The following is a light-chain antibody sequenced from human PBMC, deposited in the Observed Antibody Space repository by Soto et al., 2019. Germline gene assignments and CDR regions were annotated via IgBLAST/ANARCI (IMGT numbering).Light chain of an antibody. CDR2: GNS. Sequence: QLVLTQPPSVSGAPGQRVTISGTGSSSNIGAGYDVHWYQQLPGTSPKLLIYGNSNRPSGVPDRFSGSKSGTSASLAITGLQAEDEADYYCQSYDSSLRVFGTGTKLTVL. CDR3: QSYDSSLRV. V-gene: IGLV1-40*01. J-gene: IGLJ1*01. CDR1: SSNIGAGYD.